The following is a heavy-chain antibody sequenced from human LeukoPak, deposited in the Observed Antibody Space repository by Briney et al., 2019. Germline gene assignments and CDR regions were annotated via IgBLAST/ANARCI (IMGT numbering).Heavy chain of an antibody. CDR2: INPNSGGT. V-gene: IGHV1-2*02. Sequence: ASVKVSCKASGYTFTGYYMHWVRQAPGQGLEWMGWINPNSGGTNYAQKFQGRVTMTRDTSISTAYMELSRLRSDDTAVYYCARGYDILTGYYRSYYYGMDVWGQGTTVTVSS. CDR1: GYTFTGYY. J-gene: IGHJ6*02. D-gene: IGHD3-9*01. CDR3: ARGYDILTGYYRSYYYGMDV.